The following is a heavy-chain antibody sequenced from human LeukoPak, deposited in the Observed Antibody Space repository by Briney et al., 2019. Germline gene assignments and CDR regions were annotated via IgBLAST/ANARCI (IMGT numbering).Heavy chain of an antibody. D-gene: IGHD2-15*01. CDR3: AKAPVTSCRGAFCYPFDY. V-gene: IGHV3-23*01. Sequence: GRSLRLSCAASGFTFNNYGMHWVRQAPGKGLEWVSAMSSSDDGRYYAASVRGRFTISRDTSRSTLYLQMNSLRAEDAAVYYCAKAPVTSCRGAFCYPFDYWGQGTLVTVSS. J-gene: IGHJ4*02. CDR1: GFTFNNYG. CDR2: MSSSDDGR.